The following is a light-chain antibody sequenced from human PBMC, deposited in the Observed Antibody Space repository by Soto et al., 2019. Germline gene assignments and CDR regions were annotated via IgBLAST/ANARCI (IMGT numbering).Light chain of an antibody. Sequence: IVMTQSPAPLSLSPGERATLSCRASQSVSSNLAWYQQKPGQAPRLLIYGASTRATGIPPRFSGSGSGTDFTLTISSLEPEDSAVYYCQQRHMWPITFGQGTRLEIK. CDR1: QSVSSN. CDR3: QQRHMWPIT. J-gene: IGKJ5*01. CDR2: GAS. V-gene: IGKV3D-15*01.